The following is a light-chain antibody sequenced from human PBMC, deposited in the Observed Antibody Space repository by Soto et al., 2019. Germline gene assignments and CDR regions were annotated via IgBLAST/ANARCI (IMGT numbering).Light chain of an antibody. CDR1: QSVSSNF. CDR3: QQYGTSPPT. Sequence: EIVLTQSPGTLSLSPGERATLSCKASQSVSSNFLAWYQRKPGEAPRLLIYGASSRATGIPYRFSGSGSGTDFTLTITRLEPEDVAVYYCQQYGTSPPTFGQGTKVEI. J-gene: IGKJ1*01. V-gene: IGKV3-20*01. CDR2: GAS.